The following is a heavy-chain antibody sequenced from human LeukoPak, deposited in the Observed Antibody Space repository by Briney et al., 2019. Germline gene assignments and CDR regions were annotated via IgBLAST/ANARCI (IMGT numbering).Heavy chain of an antibody. D-gene: IGHD1-26*01. J-gene: IGHJ4*02. CDR2: ISGSGGST. Sequence: GGSLRLSCAASGFTFSNYAMRWVLQAPGKGLEWVSGISGSGGSTYYADSVKGRFTISRDNAKNTLYLQMNSLSAEDTAVYYCVRSMSGRNDFWGQGTLVTVSS. V-gene: IGHV3-23*01. CDR1: GFTFSNYA. CDR3: VRSMSGRNDF.